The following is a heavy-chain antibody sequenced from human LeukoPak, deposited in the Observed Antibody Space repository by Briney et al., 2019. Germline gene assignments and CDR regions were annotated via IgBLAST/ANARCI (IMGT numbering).Heavy chain of an antibody. Sequence: SETLSLTLTGSGGSLNNSPSLWAWLRQPPGKGLEWIGNIYYPVTANYNPSLKSRLTISVDTSKNQFSLEVNSVTAEDTAVYYCAREYTSSSHDFWGQGTLVTVSS. J-gene: IGHJ4*02. CDR1: GGSLNNSPSL. CDR3: AREYTSSSHDF. V-gene: IGHV4-39*02. D-gene: IGHD6-6*01. CDR2: IYYPVTA.